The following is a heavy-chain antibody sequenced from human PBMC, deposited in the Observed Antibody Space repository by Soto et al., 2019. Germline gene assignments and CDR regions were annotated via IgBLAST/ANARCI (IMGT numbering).Heavy chain of an antibody. CDR1: GASISSGDYY. Sequence: QVQLQESGPGLVKPSQTLSLTCTVSGASISSGDYYWTWIRQPPGKGLEWIGSINYSGSTYYNPSLNSRVTISVDTSNNQFSLTLSSVTAADTAVYYCARASYDSSTYYLDYWGQGTLCTVSS. CDR2: INYSGST. J-gene: IGHJ4*02. D-gene: IGHD3-22*01. V-gene: IGHV4-30-4*01. CDR3: ARASYDSSTYYLDY.